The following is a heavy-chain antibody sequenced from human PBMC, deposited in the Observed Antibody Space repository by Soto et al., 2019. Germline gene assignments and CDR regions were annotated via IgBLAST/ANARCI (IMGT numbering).Heavy chain of an antibody. Sequence: PSETLSLTCTVSGGSISSGGYYWSWIRQHPGKGLEWIGYIYYSGSTYYNPSLKSRVTISVDTSKNQFSLKLSSVTAADTAVYYCARDMAAADDAFDTWGQGTMVTVS. V-gene: IGHV4-31*03. CDR3: ARDMAAADDAFDT. CDR1: GGSISSGGYY. J-gene: IGHJ3*02. CDR2: IYYSGST. D-gene: IGHD6-13*01.